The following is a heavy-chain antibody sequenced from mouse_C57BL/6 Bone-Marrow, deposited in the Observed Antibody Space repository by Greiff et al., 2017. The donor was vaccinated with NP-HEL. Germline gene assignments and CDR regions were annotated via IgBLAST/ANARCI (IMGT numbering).Heavy chain of an antibody. J-gene: IGHJ2*01. CDR2: ISDGGSYT. D-gene: IGHD2-2*01. CDR1: GFTFSSYA. V-gene: IGHV5-4*03. Sequence: EVKLEESGGGLVKPGGSLKLSCAASGFTFSSYAMSWVRQTPEKRLEWVATISDGGSYTYYPDNVKGRFTISRDNAKNNLYLQMSHLKSEDTAMYYSARAPVNYFDYWGQGTTLTVSS. CDR3: ARAPVNYFDY.